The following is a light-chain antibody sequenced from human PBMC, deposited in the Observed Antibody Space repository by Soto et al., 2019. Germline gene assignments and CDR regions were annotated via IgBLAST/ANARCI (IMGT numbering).Light chain of an antibody. CDR2: KAS. J-gene: IGKJ1*01. Sequence: DIQVTQSPPTLSASVGDRVTITCRASQTISTWMAWYQQKPGKAPKLLIYKASSLESGVPSRFSGSGSGTEFTLTISSLQPDDFATYYCQQYNSYRTFGQGTKVDIK. CDR1: QTISTW. CDR3: QQYNSYRT. V-gene: IGKV1-5*03.